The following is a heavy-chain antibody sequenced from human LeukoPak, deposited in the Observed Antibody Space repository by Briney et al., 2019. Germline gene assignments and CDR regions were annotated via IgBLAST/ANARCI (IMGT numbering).Heavy chain of an antibody. D-gene: IGHD1-26*01. CDR3: AKAFGWELTDSVDY. Sequence: GGSLRLSCAASGFTFSSYGIHWVRQAPGKGLEWVAVISYDGSNKHYADSVKGRFTISRDNSKNTLYLQMNSLRPEDTAMYYCAKAFGWELTDSVDYWGQGTLVTVSS. V-gene: IGHV3-30*18. CDR2: ISYDGSNK. J-gene: IGHJ4*02. CDR1: GFTFSSYG.